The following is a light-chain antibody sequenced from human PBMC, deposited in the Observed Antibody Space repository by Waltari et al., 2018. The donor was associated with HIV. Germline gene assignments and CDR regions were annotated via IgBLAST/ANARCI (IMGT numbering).Light chain of an antibody. CDR2: DDD. Sequence: SYVVTQPPSVSLAPGKTATVTCGGRNIGTKSVHWYQQKPGQAPVVVMYDDDDRPSGIPERFSGSNSGNTATLIITRVEAGDEADYYCQVWDDSADHMVFGGGTKLTVL. CDR3: QVWDDSADHMV. CDR1: NIGTKS. V-gene: IGLV3-21*04. J-gene: IGLJ2*01.